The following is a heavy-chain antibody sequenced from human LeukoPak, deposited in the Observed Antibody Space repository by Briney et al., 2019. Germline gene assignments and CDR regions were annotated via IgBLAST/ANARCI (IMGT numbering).Heavy chain of an antibody. Sequence: GGSLRPSCAASGFTFSDYYMTWIRQAPGKGLEWVSYISSSGSPIYYADSVKGRFTISRDNAKNSLYLQMNSLRAEDTAVYYCARDSAANIEAYFDYWGQGTLVTVSS. V-gene: IGHV3-11*01. D-gene: IGHD2/OR15-2a*01. CDR3: ARDSAANIEAYFDY. CDR1: GFTFSDYY. J-gene: IGHJ4*02. CDR2: ISSSGSPI.